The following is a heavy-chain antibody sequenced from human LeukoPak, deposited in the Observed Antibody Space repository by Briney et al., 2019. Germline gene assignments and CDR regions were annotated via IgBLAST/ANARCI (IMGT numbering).Heavy chain of an antibody. CDR1: GYTFTSYG. CDR3: ARDIVVVPAAIGAYNWFDP. D-gene: IGHD2-2*02. V-gene: IGHV1-18*01. Sequence: ASVKVSCKASGYTFTSYGISWVRQAPGQGLEWMGWISAYNGNTNYAQKLQGRVTMTADTSTSTAYMELRSLRSDDTAVYYCARDIVVVPAAIGAYNWFDPWGQGTLVTVSS. J-gene: IGHJ5*02. CDR2: ISAYNGNT.